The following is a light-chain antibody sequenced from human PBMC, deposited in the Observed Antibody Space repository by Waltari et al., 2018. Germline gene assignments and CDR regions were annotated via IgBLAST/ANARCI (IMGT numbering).Light chain of an antibody. CDR1: QSVLNRVTKKSY. CDR2: WAS. J-gene: IGKJ4*01. CDR3: QQYYSTVT. V-gene: IGKV4-1*01. Sequence: DIVMTQSPDSLAVSLGERATITCRSSQSVLNRVTKKSYLAWYQQKSGQTPKLLIYWASTRESGVPDRFSGSGSGTDFTLTNTSLQAEDVAVYYCQQYYSTVTFGGGTKVEIK.